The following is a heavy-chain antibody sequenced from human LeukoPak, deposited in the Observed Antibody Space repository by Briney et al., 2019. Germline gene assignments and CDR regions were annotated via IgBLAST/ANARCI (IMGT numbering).Heavy chain of an antibody. J-gene: IGHJ4*02. V-gene: IGHV3-30-3*01. D-gene: IGHD6-19*01. CDR2: ISYDGSNK. CDR3: AKGGGPSGWQNFDY. Sequence: GGSLRLSCAASGFTFSSYAMHWVRQAPGKGLEWVAVISYDGSNKYYADSVKGRFTISRDNSKNTLYLQMNSLRAEDTAVYYCAKGGGPSGWQNFDYWGQGTLVTVSS. CDR1: GFTFSSYA.